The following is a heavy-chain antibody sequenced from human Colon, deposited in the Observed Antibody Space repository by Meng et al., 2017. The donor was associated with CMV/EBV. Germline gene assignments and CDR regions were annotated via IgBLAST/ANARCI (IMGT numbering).Heavy chain of an antibody. Sequence: QGQPAQSGAGVRMPGASVKVSCKASGYSFTGYYIHWVRQAPGQGLEWMGWMDPTTGRTDYAQKFQGTVTMTRDTSISTAYLELSRLTSDDTAVYYCASHSSYVWGSHHWGQGTLVTVSS. CDR2: MDPTTGRT. D-gene: IGHD3-16*01. J-gene: IGHJ1*01. CDR3: ASHSSYVWGSHH. V-gene: IGHV1-2*02. CDR1: GYSFTGYY.